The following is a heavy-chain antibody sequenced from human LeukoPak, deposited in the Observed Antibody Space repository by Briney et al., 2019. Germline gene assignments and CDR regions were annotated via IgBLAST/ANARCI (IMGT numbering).Heavy chain of an antibody. CDR3: VRDLILVDSPWDDFDY. D-gene: IGHD1-26*01. V-gene: IGHV3-74*01. CDR2: INVDVSVK. J-gene: IGHJ4*02. Sequence: PGGSLRLSCAASGFTFSNYWMHWVRQVPGKGLVWVSRINVDVSVKSYADSVKGRFTISRDNAQNTVSLQMNSLRAEDTAVYYCVRDLILVDSPWDDFDYWGQGALVTVSS. CDR1: GFTFSNYW.